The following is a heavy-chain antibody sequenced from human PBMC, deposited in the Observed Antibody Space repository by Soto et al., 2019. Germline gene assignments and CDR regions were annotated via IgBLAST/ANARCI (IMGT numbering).Heavy chain of an antibody. Sequence: QVQLVQSGAEVKKPGASVKVSCKASGYTFTNNDVNWVRQATGQGLEWMGWMNPGSGDTGYAQKFQGRVTMTRDISIATGYMERAVLTSEDMAICYWARRAIFGSLNGFDPWGKGTLVTVSS. CDR2: MNPGSGDT. D-gene: IGHD3-10*01. CDR3: ARRAIFGSLNGFDP. CDR1: GYTFTNND. J-gene: IGHJ5*02. V-gene: IGHV1-8*01.